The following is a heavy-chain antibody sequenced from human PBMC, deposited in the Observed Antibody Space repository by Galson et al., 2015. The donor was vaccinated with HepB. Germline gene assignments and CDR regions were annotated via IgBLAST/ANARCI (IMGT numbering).Heavy chain of an antibody. CDR1: GGAISNFC. V-gene: IGHV4-59*01. Sequence: LSLTCTVSGGAISNFCWSWIRQPPGKGLEWIGFIYYSGTTNYNPSLESRVTMSIDTSKKQLSLRLRSVTAADTAVYYCARGARSSGWPYFDYWGQGILATVSS. D-gene: IGHD6-19*01. J-gene: IGHJ4*02. CDR2: IYYSGTT. CDR3: ARGARSSGWPYFDY.